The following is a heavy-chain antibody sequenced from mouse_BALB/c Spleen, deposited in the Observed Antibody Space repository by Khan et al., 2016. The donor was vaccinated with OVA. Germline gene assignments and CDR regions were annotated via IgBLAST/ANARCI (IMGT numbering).Heavy chain of an antibody. CDR2: IYPGDGDT. V-gene: IGHV1-87*01. J-gene: IGHJ3*01. D-gene: IGHD1-1*01. Sequence: QVQLQQSGAELARPGASVKLSCKASGYTFTSYWMQWVKQRPGQGLEWIGAIYPGDGDTRYTQKFKGKATLTADKSSSTAYMHLSSLASEESAVYYCAQYGGSDAWFAYWGQGTLVTVSA. CDR3: AQYGGSDAWFAY. CDR1: GYTFTSYW.